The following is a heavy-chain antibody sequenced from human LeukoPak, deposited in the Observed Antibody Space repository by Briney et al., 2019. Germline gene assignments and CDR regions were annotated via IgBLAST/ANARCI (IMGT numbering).Heavy chain of an antibody. CDR1: GGSISSYY. CDR2: IYYTGST. D-gene: IGHD6-19*01. Sequence: SETLSLTCTVSGGSISSYYWSWIRQPPGKGLEWIGYIYYTGSTNYNPSLKSRVTMSIDTSKDQFSLELTSVTAADTAVYYCARTIAVAGTVSFDYWGQGILVTVSS. V-gene: IGHV4-59*12. J-gene: IGHJ4*02. CDR3: ARTIAVAGTVSFDY.